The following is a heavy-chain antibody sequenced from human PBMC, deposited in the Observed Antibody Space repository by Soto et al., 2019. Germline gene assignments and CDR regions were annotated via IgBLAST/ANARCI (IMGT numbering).Heavy chain of an antibody. CDR3: ARAPWELPLDY. Sequence: HPGGSLRLSCAASGFTFSSYAMSWVRQAPGKGLEWVSAISGSGGSTYYADSVKGRFTISRDNAKNTLYLQMNSLRAEDTAVYYCARAPWELPLDYWGQGTLVTVSS. CDR2: ISGSGGST. D-gene: IGHD1-26*01. J-gene: IGHJ4*02. CDR1: GFTFSSYA. V-gene: IGHV3-23*01.